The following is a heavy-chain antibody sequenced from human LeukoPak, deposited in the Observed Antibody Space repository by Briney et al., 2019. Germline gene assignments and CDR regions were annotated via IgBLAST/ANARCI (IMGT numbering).Heavy chain of an antibody. J-gene: IGHJ4*02. CDR2: INPNSGGT. Sequence: ASVKVSCKASGYTFTGYYMHWVRQAPGQGLEWMGWINPNSGGTNYAQKSQGRVTMTRDTSISTAYMELSRLRSDDTAVYYCASGSDPIVVVPAAETSDYWGQGTLVTVSS. V-gene: IGHV1-2*02. CDR3: ASGSDPIVVVPAAETSDY. CDR1: GYTFTGYY. D-gene: IGHD2-2*01.